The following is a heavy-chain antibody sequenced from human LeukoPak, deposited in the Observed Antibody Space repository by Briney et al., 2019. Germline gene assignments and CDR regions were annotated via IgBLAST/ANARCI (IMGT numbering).Heavy chain of an antibody. D-gene: IGHD2-2*02. J-gene: IGHJ4*02. Sequence: SETLSLTCTVSGGSISSSSCYWGWIRQPPGKGLEWIGSIYYSGSTYYNPSLKSRITISVDTSKNQFSLKLSFVTAADTAVYYCASPIVVVPAAIFHFDYWGQGTLVTVSS. CDR3: ASPIVVVPAAIFHFDY. CDR2: IYYSGST. V-gene: IGHV4-39*01. CDR1: GGSISSSSCY.